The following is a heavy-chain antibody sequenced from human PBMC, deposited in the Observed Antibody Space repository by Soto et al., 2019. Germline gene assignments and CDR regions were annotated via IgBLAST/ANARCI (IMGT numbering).Heavy chain of an antibody. CDR3: AREAAVAGSVASDY. CDR2: IYYSGST. J-gene: IGHJ4*02. V-gene: IGHV4-31*03. CDR1: GGSISSGGYY. Sequence: PSETLSLTCTVSGGSISSGGYYWSWIRQHPGKGLEWIGYIYYSGSTYYNPSLKSRVTMTRDTSTSTVYMELSSLRSEDTAVYYCAREAAVAGSVASDYWGQGTLVTVSS. D-gene: IGHD6-19*01.